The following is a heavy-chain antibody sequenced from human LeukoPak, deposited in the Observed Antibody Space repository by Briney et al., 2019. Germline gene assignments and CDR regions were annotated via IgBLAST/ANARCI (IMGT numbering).Heavy chain of an antibody. CDR2: ISAYNGNT. V-gene: IGHV1-18*01. Sequence: ASVTVSCKASGYTFTSYGISWVRQAPGQGLEWMGWISAYNGNTNYAQKLQGRVTMTTDTSTSTAYMELRSLRSDDTAVYYCARDYYDGSGPRSTRGIDYWGQGTLVTVSS. CDR1: GYTFTSYG. D-gene: IGHD3-22*01. J-gene: IGHJ4*02. CDR3: ARDYYDGSGPRSTRGIDY.